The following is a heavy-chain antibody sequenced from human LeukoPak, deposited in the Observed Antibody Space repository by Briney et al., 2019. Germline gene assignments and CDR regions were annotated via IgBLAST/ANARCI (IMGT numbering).Heavy chain of an antibody. CDR1: GGSISSSSYY. CDR2: IYYTGST. D-gene: IGHD4-23*01. Sequence: SETLSLTCTVSGGSISSSSYYWGWIRQPPGKGLEWIERIYYTGSTYYNPSLKIRVPISVYTAQNEFSLKLSAVTTPDRPVYYCARLHYGGNYGYYYYYMDVWGKGTTVTISS. J-gene: IGHJ6*03. V-gene: IGHV4-39*01. CDR3: ARLHYGGNYGYYYYYMDV.